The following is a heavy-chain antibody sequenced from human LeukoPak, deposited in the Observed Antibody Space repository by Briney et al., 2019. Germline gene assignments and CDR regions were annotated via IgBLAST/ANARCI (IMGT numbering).Heavy chain of an antibody. D-gene: IGHD4-11*01. CDR3: ARDYSNGLGYYMDV. V-gene: IGHV3-23*01. CDR1: GFPFSSYA. Sequence: TGGSLRLSCAASGFPFSSYAMSWVRQAPGKGLEWVSAISASGGSTYYADSVRGRFTISRDNSKNTLYLQMNSLRAEDTAVYYCARDYSNGLGYYMDVWGKGTTVTVSS. J-gene: IGHJ6*03. CDR2: ISASGGST.